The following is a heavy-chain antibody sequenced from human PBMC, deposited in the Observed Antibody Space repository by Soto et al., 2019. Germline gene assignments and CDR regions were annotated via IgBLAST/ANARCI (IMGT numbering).Heavy chain of an antibody. CDR3: AREAAAGPYYFDY. CDR1: GGSISSGGYY. CDR2: IYYSGST. V-gene: IGHV4-31*03. J-gene: IGHJ4*02. D-gene: IGHD6-13*01. Sequence: PSETLSLTCTVSGGSISSGGYYWSWIRQHPGKGLEWIGYIYYSGSTYYNPSLKSRVTISVDTSKNQFSLKLSSVTAADTAVYYCAREAAAGPYYFDYWGQGTLVTVSS.